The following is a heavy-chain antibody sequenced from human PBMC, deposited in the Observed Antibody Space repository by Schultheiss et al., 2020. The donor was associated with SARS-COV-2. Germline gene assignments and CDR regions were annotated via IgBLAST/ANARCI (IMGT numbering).Heavy chain of an antibody. D-gene: IGHD3-22*01. CDR1: GYTFTSYG. J-gene: IGHJ6*02. V-gene: IGHV1-18*04. CDR3: AMGTYYYDSSGYQDIYYYYYGMDV. Sequence: ASVKVSCKASGYTFTSYGISWVRQAPGQGLEWMGWISAYNGNTNYAQKLQGRVTMTTDTSTSTAYMELRSLRSDDTAVYYCAMGTYYYDSSGYQDIYYYYYGMDVWGQGTTVTVSS. CDR2: ISAYNGNT.